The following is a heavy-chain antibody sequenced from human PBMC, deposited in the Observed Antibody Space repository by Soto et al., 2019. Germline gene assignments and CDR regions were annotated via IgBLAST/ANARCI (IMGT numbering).Heavy chain of an antibody. D-gene: IGHD2-15*01. CDR1: GGTSRSLS. CDR3: ARDTHSGGGWFDT. J-gene: IGHJ5*02. CDR2: ITPLFGIP. V-gene: IGHV1-69*17. Sequence: QVQLVQSGAEVKKPGSSVKVSCKASGGTSRSLSITWVRQAPGQGLEWMGGITPLFGIPNYPQKFQGRLTITAEKSTGTAYLELSSLRSEDTAVYYCARDTHSGGGWFDTWGRGTLVTVSS.